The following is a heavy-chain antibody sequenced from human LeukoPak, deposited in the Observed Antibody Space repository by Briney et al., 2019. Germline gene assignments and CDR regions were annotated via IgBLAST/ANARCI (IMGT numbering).Heavy chain of an antibody. V-gene: IGHV4-34*01. CDR1: GGSFSGYY. D-gene: IGHD2-2*01. CDR2: INHSGST. J-gene: IGHJ5*02. CDR3: ASRYCSSTSCYGVVSDWFDP. Sequence: SETLSLTCVVYGGSFSGYYWSWIRQPPGKGLEWIGEINHSGSTNYNPSLKSRVTISVDTSKNQFSLKLSSVTAADTAVYYCASRYCSSTSCYGVVSDWFDPWGQGTLVTVSS.